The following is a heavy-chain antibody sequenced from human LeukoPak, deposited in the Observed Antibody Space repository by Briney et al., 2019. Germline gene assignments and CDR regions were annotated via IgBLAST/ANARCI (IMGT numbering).Heavy chain of an antibody. D-gene: IGHD1-14*01. CDR2: ISYDGGDK. Sequence: PGGSLRLSCAASGFTFSSYATHWVRQAPGKGLEWVAFISYDGGDKRYAESVKGRITISRDNSRKTLYLQMHSLGPEDTAIYYCARDLSERYSIDYWGQGTLVTVSS. J-gene: IGHJ4*02. CDR3: ARDLSERYSIDY. CDR1: GFTFSSYA. V-gene: IGHV3-30-3*01.